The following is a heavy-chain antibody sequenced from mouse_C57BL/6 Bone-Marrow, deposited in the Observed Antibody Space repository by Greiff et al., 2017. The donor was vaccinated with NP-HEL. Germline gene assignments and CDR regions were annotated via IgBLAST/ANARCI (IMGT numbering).Heavy chain of an antibody. V-gene: IGHV1-9*01. CDR2: ILPGGGST. CDR1: GYTFTGYW. CDR3: AGGLPDWYFDV. J-gene: IGHJ1*03. Sequence: VQLEESGAELMKPGASVKLSCKATGYTFTGYWIAWVKQRPGHGLEWIGEILPGGGSTNYHEKFNGKATFTADTSSNTAYMQLSSLTTEDAAIYYCAGGLPDWYFDVWGTGTTVTVSS. D-gene: IGHD2-10*01.